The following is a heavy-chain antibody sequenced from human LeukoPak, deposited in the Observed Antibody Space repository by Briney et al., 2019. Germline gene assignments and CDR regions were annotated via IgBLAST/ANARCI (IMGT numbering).Heavy chain of an antibody. Sequence: KPSETLSLTCTVSGGSISSSSYYWGWIRQPPGKGLEWIGSIYYSGSTYYNPSPKSRVTISVDTSKNQFSLKLSSVTAADTAVYYCASWYSSGWYFDYWGQGTLVTVSS. V-gene: IGHV4-39*01. CDR3: ASWYSSGWYFDY. CDR2: IYYSGST. J-gene: IGHJ4*02. D-gene: IGHD6-19*01. CDR1: GGSISSSSYY.